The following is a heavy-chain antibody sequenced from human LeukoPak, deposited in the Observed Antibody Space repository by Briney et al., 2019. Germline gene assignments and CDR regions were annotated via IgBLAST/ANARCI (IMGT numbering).Heavy chain of an antibody. D-gene: IGHD3-3*01. CDR1: GFTFSSYG. Sequence: GGSLRLSCTASGFTFSSYGMNWVRQAPGKGLEWVSYISSSSSTIYYADSVKGRFTISRDNAKNSLYLQMNSLRAEDTAVYYCAFFGVVMNYHYYMDVWGKGTTVTVSS. CDR2: ISSSSSTI. CDR3: AFFGVVMNYHYYMDV. V-gene: IGHV3-48*01. J-gene: IGHJ6*03.